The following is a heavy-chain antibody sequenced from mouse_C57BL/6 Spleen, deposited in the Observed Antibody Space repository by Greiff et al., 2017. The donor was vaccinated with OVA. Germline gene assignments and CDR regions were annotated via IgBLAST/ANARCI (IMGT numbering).Heavy chain of an antibody. Sequence: EVHLVESEGGLVQPGSSMKLSCTASGFTFSDYYMAWVRQVPEKGLEWVANINYDGSSTYYLDSLKSRFLISRDNAKNILYLQMSSLKSEDTATYYCARAHYYYSRAHFDYWGKGTTLTVSS. CDR3: ARAHYYYSRAHFDY. J-gene: IGHJ2*01. CDR1: GFTFSDYY. D-gene: IGHD1-1*01. V-gene: IGHV5-16*01. CDR2: INYDGSST.